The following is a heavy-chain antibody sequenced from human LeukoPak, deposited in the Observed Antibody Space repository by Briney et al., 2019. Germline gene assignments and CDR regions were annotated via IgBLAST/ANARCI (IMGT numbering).Heavy chain of an antibody. CDR1: GDSVSSNSAA. D-gene: IGHD6-19*01. CDR2: TYYRSKWYN. V-gene: IGHV6-1*01. J-gene: IGHJ4*02. Sequence: SQTLSLTCAISGDSVSSNSAAWNWIRQSPSRGLEWLGRTYYRSKWYNDSAVSVKSRITINPDTSKNQFSLQLNSVTPEDTALYYCARDRGTGIAVALDYWGQGNRVTVSS. CDR3: ARDRGTGIAVALDY.